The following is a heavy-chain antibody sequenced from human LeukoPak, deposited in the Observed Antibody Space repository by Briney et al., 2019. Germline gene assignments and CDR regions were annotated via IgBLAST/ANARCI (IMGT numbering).Heavy chain of an antibody. CDR3: ARGPPNWGFDF. V-gene: IGHV1-8*01. J-gene: IGHJ4*02. Sequence: ASVTVSFKASGYTFTSYDINWVRHATGQGLEWMGWMSPNSGDTGYPQKFQGRVTMTTDTSISTAFMELTSLRSEDTAVYYCARGPPNWGFDFWGQGALVTVSS. D-gene: IGHD7-27*01. CDR2: MSPNSGDT. CDR1: GYTFTSYD.